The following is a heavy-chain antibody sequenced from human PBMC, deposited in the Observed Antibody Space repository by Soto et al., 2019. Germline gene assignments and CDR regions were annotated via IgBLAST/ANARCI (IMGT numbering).Heavy chain of an antibody. Sequence: SETLSLTCTVAGVSISGGDYFWSWIRQPPGKGLEWIGYIYYSGSTYYNPSLKSRVTISVDTSKNQFSLKLSSVTAADTAVYYCARGARSGTFYYFDYWGQGTLVTVSS. CDR2: IYYSGST. CDR3: ARGARSGTFYYFDY. CDR1: GVSISGGDYF. J-gene: IGHJ4*02. V-gene: IGHV4-30-4*01. D-gene: IGHD3-22*01.